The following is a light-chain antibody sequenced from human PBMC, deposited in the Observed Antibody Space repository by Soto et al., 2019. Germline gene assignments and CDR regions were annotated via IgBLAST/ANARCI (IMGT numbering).Light chain of an antibody. CDR1: SSDVGGYKY. CDR2: EVS. CDR3: TSSTASTHV. Sequence: QSALTQPPSASGSPGQSVTISCTGTSSDVGGYKYVSWYQQHPRGKAPQLIIYEVSQRPSGVADRSAVSNSANTAPLTASGLEDDDEADYCCTSSTASTHVFGTGTKVTVL. J-gene: IGLJ6*01. V-gene: IGLV2-8*01.